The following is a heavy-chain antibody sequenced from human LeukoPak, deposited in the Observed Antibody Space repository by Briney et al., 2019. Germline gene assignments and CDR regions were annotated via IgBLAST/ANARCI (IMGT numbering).Heavy chain of an antibody. Sequence: PSETLSLTCAVYGGSFSGYYWSWIRQHPGKGLEWIGYIHYSGSTYYNPSLKSRVTISADTSKKQFYLKVNSVTATDTAVYYCASSETVMRTWGQGTLVTVSS. D-gene: IGHD3-16*01. CDR1: GGSFSGYY. CDR3: ASSETVMRT. V-gene: IGHV4-31*11. CDR2: IHYSGST. J-gene: IGHJ5*02.